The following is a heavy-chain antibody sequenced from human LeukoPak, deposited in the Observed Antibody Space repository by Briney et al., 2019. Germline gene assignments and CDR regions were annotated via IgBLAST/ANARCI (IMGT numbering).Heavy chain of an antibody. J-gene: IGHJ4*02. CDR1: GFTFSTYN. CDR3: ARGPYDYVWGSYRRDYFDY. CDR2: ITSSSSYI. D-gene: IGHD3-16*02. Sequence: GGSLRLSCAASGFTFSTYNMNWVRQAPGKGLEWVSSITSSSSYIYYADSVKGRFTISRDNAKKSLYLQMNGLRAEDTAVYYCARGPYDYVWGSYRRDYFDYWGQGTLVTVSS. V-gene: IGHV3-21*01.